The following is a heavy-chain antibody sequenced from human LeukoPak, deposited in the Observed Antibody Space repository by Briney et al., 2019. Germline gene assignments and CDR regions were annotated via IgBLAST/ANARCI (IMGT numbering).Heavy chain of an antibody. CDR3: AREYCSTTICYPSGGYYDS. CDR2: IYYSGST. D-gene: IGHD2-2*01. V-gene: IGHV4-59*12. J-gene: IGHJ4*02. CDR1: GGSISSYY. Sequence: SETLSLTCTVSGGSISSYYWSWIRQPPGKGLEWIGYIYYSGSTNYNPSLKSRVTISVDTSKNQFSLKLSSVTAADTAVYYCAREYCSTTICYPSGGYYDSWGQGTLVTVSS.